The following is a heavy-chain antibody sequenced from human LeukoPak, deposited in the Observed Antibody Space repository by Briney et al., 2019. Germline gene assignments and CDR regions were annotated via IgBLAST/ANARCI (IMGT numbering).Heavy chain of an antibody. J-gene: IGHJ4*02. CDR3: ARSRSELEARPFDY. V-gene: IGHV1-46*04. Sequence: ASVKVSCKASGDTFTSYYMHWVRQEPGEGLEWMGIINPSGGSTSYAQKLQGRVTMTRDTSTSTVYMELSSLRSEETAVYYCARSRSELEARPFDYWGQGTLVTLSS. CDR1: GDTFTSYY. CDR2: INPSGGST. D-gene: IGHD6-6*01.